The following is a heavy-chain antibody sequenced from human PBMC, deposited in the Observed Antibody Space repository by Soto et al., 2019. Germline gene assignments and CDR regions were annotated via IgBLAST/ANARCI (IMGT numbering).Heavy chain of an antibody. Sequence: SETRSLTRAVSCDSISKSTYYWNWMRQAPGKGLQWIGYTYYSGSTADSPSLKSRVTISVDSSKNQFSLKLDSVTPADTAVDDCARVRGTAGKRYFDYGGPGTLVTVSS. CDR2: TYYSGST. CDR3: ARVRGTAGKRYFDY. CDR1: CDSISKSTYY. D-gene: IGHD6-13*01. J-gene: IGHJ4*02. V-gene: IGHV4-61*01.